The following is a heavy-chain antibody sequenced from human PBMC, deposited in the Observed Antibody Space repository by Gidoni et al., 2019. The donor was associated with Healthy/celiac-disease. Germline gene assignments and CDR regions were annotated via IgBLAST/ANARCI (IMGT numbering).Heavy chain of an antibody. CDR3: ARHYSSNSYGYPYYFDY. D-gene: IGHD5-18*01. CDR2: IYYSGST. J-gene: IGHJ4*02. Sequence: QVQLQESGPGLVKPSATLSLTCTVSGGSISSYYWSWIRQPPGKGLEWIGYIYYSGSTNYNPSLKSRVTISVDTSKNQFSLKLSSVTAADTAVYYCARHYSSNSYGYPYYFDYWGQGTLVTVSS. CDR1: GGSISSYY. V-gene: IGHV4-59*08.